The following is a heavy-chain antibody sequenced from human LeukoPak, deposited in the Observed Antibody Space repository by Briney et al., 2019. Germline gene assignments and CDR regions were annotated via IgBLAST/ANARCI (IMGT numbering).Heavy chain of an antibody. Sequence: ASVNVSCKASGYSFSRLGITWVRQAPAQGLEWMGWISLHNGNTDYAQRFRGRVTLTIDTSTTTADMEVRDLIPDDTAVYYCARHYLGSGSEDYWGQGTLVSVSS. CDR2: ISLHNGNT. J-gene: IGHJ4*02. CDR3: ARHYLGSGSEDY. V-gene: IGHV1-18*01. D-gene: IGHD3-10*01. CDR1: GYSFSRLG.